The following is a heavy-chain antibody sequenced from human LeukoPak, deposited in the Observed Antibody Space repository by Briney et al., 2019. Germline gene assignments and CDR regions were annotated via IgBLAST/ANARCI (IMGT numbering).Heavy chain of an antibody. V-gene: IGHV1-18*01. CDR2: ISAYNGNT. Sequence: ASVKVSCKASGYTFTSYGISWVRQAPGQGPEWMGWISAYNGNTNYAQKLQGRVTMTTDTSTSTAYMELRSLRSDDTAVYYCARDGMTTVTTDFDYWGQGTLVTVSS. D-gene: IGHD4-17*01. J-gene: IGHJ4*02. CDR3: ARDGMTTVTTDFDY. CDR1: GYTFTSYG.